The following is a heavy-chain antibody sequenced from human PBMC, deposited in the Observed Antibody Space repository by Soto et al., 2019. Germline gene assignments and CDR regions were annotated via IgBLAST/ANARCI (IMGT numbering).Heavy chain of an antibody. D-gene: IGHD3-10*01. CDR1: GFTFSSYS. CDR3: AKDRLWFGEGYYYYGMDV. CDR2: ISSSSSYI. J-gene: IGHJ6*02. Sequence: EVQLVESGGGLVKPGGSLRLSCAASGFTFSSYSMNWVRQAPGKGLEWVSSISSSSSYIYYADSVKGRFTISRDNAKNSLYLQMNSLRAEDTAAYYRAKDRLWFGEGYYYYGMDVWGQGTTVTVSS. V-gene: IGHV3-21*03.